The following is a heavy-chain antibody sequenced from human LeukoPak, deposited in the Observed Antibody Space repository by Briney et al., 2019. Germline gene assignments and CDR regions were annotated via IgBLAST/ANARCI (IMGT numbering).Heavy chain of an antibody. J-gene: IGHJ4*02. D-gene: IGHD1-26*01. CDR3: ARHRKVGVTNGY. Sequence: SETLSLTCTVSGGSISSSSYYWGWIRQPPGKGLEWIGNIYYSGSTYYNPSLRSRVTISVDTSKNQSSLKLSSVTAADTAVYYCARHRKVGVTNGYWGQGTLVTVSS. CDR2: IYYSGST. V-gene: IGHV4-39*01. CDR1: GGSISSSSYY.